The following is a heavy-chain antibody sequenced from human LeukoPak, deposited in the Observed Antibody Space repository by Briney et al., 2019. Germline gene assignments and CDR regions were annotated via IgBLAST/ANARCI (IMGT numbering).Heavy chain of an antibody. J-gene: IGHJ4*02. V-gene: IGHV4-59*11. CDR2: IYYSGST. D-gene: IGHD6-13*01. Sequence: SETLSLTCTVSGGSIRSHYWSWIRQPPGKGLEWIGYIYYSGSTNYNPSLKSRVTISVDTSKNQFSLKMNSGTAADTAVYYCASSSWYWYYFDCWGQGTLVTVSS. CDR3: ASSSWYWYYFDC. CDR1: GGSIRSHY.